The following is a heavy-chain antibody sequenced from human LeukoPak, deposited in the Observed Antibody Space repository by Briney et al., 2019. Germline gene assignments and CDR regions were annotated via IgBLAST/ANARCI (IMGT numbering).Heavy chain of an antibody. CDR1: GYTFTSYD. D-gene: IGHD3-10*01. V-gene: IGHV1-8*03. Sequence: ASVKVSCKAAGYTFTSYDINWVRQATGQGLEWMGWMNPNSGNTGYAQKFQGRVTITRNTSISTAYMELSSLRSEDTAVYYCARGLASLWFGELLDYWGQGTLVTVSS. CDR2: MNPNSGNT. CDR3: ARGLASLWFGELLDY. J-gene: IGHJ4*02.